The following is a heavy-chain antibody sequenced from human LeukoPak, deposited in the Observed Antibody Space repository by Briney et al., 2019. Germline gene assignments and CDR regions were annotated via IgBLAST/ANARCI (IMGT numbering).Heavy chain of an antibody. J-gene: IGHJ4*02. D-gene: IGHD5-18*01. V-gene: IGHV1-69*04. Sequence: GSSVKVSCKASGGTFSSYAISWVRQAPGQGLEWMGRIIPILGIANYAQKFQGRVTMTEDTSTDTAYMELSSLRSEDTAVYYCATQGTYSYAWGYWGQGTLVTVSS. CDR2: IIPILGIA. CDR1: GGTFSSYA. CDR3: ATQGTYSYAWGY.